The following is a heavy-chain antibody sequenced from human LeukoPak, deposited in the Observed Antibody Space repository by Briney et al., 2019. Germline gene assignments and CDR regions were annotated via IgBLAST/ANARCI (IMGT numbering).Heavy chain of an antibody. V-gene: IGHV3-7*01. CDR2: IQKDGSEA. CDR1: GFTLSNYW. CDR3: ARAGVTNQLGETYWYFDL. Sequence: GGSPRLSCTASGFTLSNYWMTWVRQAPGKGLEWVAKIQKDGSEAYYVDSLKGRFTISRDNAENSLSLQMHNLRAEDTAVYSCARAGVTNQLGETYWYFDLWGRGTLVTVSS. D-gene: IGHD1-1*01. J-gene: IGHJ2*01.